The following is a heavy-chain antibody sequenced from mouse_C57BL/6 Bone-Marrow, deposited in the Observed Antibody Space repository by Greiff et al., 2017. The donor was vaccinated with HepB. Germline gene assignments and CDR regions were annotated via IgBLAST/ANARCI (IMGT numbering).Heavy chain of an antibody. CDR2: LYPRDGST. Sequence: QVQLKQSGPELVKPGASVKLSCKASGYTFTSYDINWVKQRPGQGLEWIGWLYPRDGSTKYNEKFKGKATLTVDTSSSTAYMELHSLTSEDSAVYFCAKGFATVPWFAYWGQGTLVTVSA. V-gene: IGHV1-85*01. CDR3: AKGFATVPWFAY. D-gene: IGHD1-1*01. CDR1: GYTFTSYD. J-gene: IGHJ3*01.